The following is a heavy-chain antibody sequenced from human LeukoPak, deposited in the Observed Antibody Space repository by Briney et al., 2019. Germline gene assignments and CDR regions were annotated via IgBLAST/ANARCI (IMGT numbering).Heavy chain of an antibody. D-gene: IGHD6-19*01. J-gene: IGHJ4*02. CDR2: IYYSGST. CDR3: AGHTYTGLGDY. V-gene: IGHV4-59*01. CDR1: GGSISSYY. Sequence: KPSETLSLTCTVSGGSISSYYWSWIRQPPGKGLEWIGYIYYSGSTNYNPSLKSRVTISVDTSKNQFSLKLSSVTVAHTAVYYCAGHTYTGLGDYWGQGTLVTVSS.